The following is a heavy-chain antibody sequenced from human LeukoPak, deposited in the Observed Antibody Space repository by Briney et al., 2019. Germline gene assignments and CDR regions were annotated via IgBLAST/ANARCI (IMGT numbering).Heavy chain of an antibody. CDR3: ATRKLGNDY. V-gene: IGHV4-34*01. J-gene: IGHJ4*02. D-gene: IGHD7-27*01. CDR1: GGSFSGYY. Sequence: SETLSLTCAVYGGSFSGYYWSWLRQPPGKGLEWIGEINHSGSTNYNPSLKSRVTISVDTSKNQFSLKLYSVTAADTAVYYCATRKLGNDYWGQGTLVTVSS. CDR2: INHSGST.